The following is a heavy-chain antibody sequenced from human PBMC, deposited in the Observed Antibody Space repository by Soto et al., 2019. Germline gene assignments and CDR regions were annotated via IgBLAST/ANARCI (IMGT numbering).Heavy chain of an antibody. CDR1: GGSISSSSYY. CDR3: AGRGSVVVAATEVDWFDP. CDR2: IYYSGST. Sequence: QLQLQESGPGLVKPSETLSLTCTVSGGSISSSSYYWGWIRQPPGKGLEWIGSIYYSGSTYYNPSLKSRVTISVDTSKNRFSLKLSSVTAADTAVYYCAGRGSVVVAATEVDWFDPWGQGTLVTVSS. V-gene: IGHV4-39*01. D-gene: IGHD2-15*01. J-gene: IGHJ5*02.